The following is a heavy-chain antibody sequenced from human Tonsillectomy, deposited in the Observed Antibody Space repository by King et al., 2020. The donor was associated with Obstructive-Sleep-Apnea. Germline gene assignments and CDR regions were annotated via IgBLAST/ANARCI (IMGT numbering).Heavy chain of an antibody. Sequence: VQLVESGGGVVQPGRSLRLSCAASGFTFSSYAMHWVRQAPGKGLEWVAIITYDGSNKYYADSVKGRFTISRDNSKNTLYLQMNSLGAEDTAVYYCSRDRVVGATHPYWGQGTLVTVSS. D-gene: IGHD1-26*01. J-gene: IGHJ4*02. V-gene: IGHV3-30*04. CDR1: GFTFSSYA. CDR3: SRDRVVGATHPY. CDR2: ITYDGSNK.